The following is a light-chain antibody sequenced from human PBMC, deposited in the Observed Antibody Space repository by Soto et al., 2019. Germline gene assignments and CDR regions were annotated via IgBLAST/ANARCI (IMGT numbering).Light chain of an antibody. CDR2: DAS. Sequence: EIVITQSPATLSVFPGERATLSCRASQSVDSNLAWYQQKPGQPPRLLIYDASTRATGIPARISGSGSGTEFTLTISSLEPEDFAVYYCQQRSNWPPTFGPGTKVDI. CDR1: QSVDSN. J-gene: IGKJ3*01. CDR3: QQRSNWPPT. V-gene: IGKV3-15*01.